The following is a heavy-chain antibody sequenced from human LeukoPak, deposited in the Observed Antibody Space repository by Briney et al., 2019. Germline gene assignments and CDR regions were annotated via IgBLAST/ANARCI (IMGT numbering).Heavy chain of an antibody. D-gene: IGHD2-2*02. V-gene: IGHV3-21*01. Sequence: GGSLRLSCAASGFTFSSYSMTWVRQAPGKGLEWVSSISSSSSYIYYADSVKGRFTISRDNAKNSLYLQMNSLRAEDTAVYYCARDPEYPGWFDPWGQGTLVTVSS. CDR2: ISSSSSYI. J-gene: IGHJ5*02. CDR3: ARDPEYPGWFDP. CDR1: GFTFSSYS.